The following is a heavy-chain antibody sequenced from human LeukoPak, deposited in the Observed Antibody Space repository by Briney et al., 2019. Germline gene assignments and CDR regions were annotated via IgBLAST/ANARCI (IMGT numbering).Heavy chain of an antibody. CDR1: GGSISSGDYY. CDR2: IYYSGST. J-gene: IGHJ4*02. V-gene: IGHV4-30-4*08. Sequence: PSETLSLTCTVSGGSISSGDYYGSWIRQPPGKGLEWIGYIYYSGSTYYNPSLKSRVTISVDTSKNQFSLKLSSVTAADTAVYYCASSCSTSCYNFDYWGQGTLVTVSS. CDR3: ASSCSTSCYNFDY. D-gene: IGHD2-2*02.